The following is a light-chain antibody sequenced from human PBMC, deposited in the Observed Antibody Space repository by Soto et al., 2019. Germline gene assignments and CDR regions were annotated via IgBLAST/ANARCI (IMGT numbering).Light chain of an antibody. J-gene: IGLJ1*01. V-gene: IGLV1-44*01. CDR1: SSNIGSNT. Sequence: QSALTQPPSASGTPGQIVAISCSGSSSNIGSNTVTWYQQLPGTAPKLLIYSTSQRSSGVPARFSCSKSGASASLSLSGLQAGDEPDYYCAAWGVRLLVSVFATGTKVT. CDR2: STS. CDR3: AAWGVRLLVSV.